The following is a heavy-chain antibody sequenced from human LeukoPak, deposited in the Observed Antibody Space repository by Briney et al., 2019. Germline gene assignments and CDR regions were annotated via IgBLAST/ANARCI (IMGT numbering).Heavy chain of an antibody. V-gene: IGHV3-30*18. Sequence: PGGSLRLSCAASGFTFSSYGMHWVRQAPGKGLEWVAVISYEGSNKYYADSVKGRFTISRDNSKNTLYLQMNSLRAEDTAVYYCAKDDPITIFGVVILGYGMDVWGQGTTVTVSS. CDR1: GFTFSSYG. CDR3: AKDDPITIFGVVILGYGMDV. CDR2: ISYEGSNK. D-gene: IGHD3-3*01. J-gene: IGHJ6*02.